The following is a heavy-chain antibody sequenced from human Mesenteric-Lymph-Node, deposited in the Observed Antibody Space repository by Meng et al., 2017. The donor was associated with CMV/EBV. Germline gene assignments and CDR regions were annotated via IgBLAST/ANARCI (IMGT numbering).Heavy chain of an antibody. D-gene: IGHD2-2*01. CDR1: GYTFTAHY. J-gene: IGHJ4*02. CDR3: ARSCSSSTCRAPSPDY. Sequence: SGYTFTAHYIHWVRQAPGQGLEWMGWINPHSADTKYAQKFQGRVTVTRDTSITTAYMELSRLRPDDTAVYYCARSCSSSTCRAPSPDYWGQGTLVTVSS. V-gene: IGHV1-2*02. CDR2: INPHSADT.